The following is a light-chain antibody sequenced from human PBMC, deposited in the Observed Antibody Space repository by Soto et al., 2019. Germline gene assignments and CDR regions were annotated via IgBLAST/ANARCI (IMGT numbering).Light chain of an antibody. V-gene: IGLV2-14*01. Sequence: QSVLTQPPSASGSPGQSVTISCTGTNSDIGAYNYVSWYRQYPDKAPKLMIYEVSNRPSGVSNRFSGSKSGNTASLTISGLQAEDEADYYCSSYTSSILYVFGTGTKLTVL. J-gene: IGLJ1*01. CDR1: NSDIGAYNY. CDR3: SSYTSSILYV. CDR2: EVS.